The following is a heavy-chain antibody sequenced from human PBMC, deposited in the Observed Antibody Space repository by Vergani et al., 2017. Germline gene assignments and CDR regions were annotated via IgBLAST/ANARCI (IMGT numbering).Heavy chain of an antibody. V-gene: IGHV4-59*01. Sequence: VQLQESGPGLVKPSETLSLPCTVSGGSISSYYWSWIRQPPGKGLEWIGNIYYSGSTNYNPSLKSRVTISVDTSKNQFSLKLSSVTAADTAVYYCARGTSGGMYCSGSYWHDYWGQGTLVTVSS. CDR3: ARGTSGGMYCSGSYWHDY. J-gene: IGHJ4*02. CDR2: IYYSGST. D-gene: IGHD3-10*01. CDR1: GGSISSYY.